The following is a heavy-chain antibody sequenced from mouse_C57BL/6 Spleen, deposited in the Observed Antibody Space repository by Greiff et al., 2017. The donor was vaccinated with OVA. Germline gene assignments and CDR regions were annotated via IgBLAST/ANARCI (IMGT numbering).Heavy chain of an antibody. CDR3: AKYHYDYDGAWFAY. Sequence: VQLQESGPGLVAPSQSLSITCTVSGFSFTSYGVSWVRQPPGKGLEWLGVIWGDGSTNYHSALISRLSISKDNSKSQVFLKLNSLQTDDTATYYCAKYHYDYDGAWFAYWGQGTLVTVSA. J-gene: IGHJ3*01. V-gene: IGHV2-3*01. CDR1: GFSFTSYG. CDR2: IWGDGST. D-gene: IGHD2-4*01.